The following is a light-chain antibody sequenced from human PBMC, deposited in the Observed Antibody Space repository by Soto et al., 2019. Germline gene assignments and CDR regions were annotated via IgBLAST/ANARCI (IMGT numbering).Light chain of an antibody. CDR1: QSISSW. J-gene: IGKJ1*01. CDR3: QQFNNYPWT. V-gene: IGKV1-5*03. Sequence: DIQMPQSPSTLSASVGDRVTITCRASQSISSWLAWYQQKPGKAPKLLSYKASSLESGVPSSFSGSGSGTEFTLTISSLQPDDFATYYCQQFNNYPWTVGQGTRVEIK. CDR2: KAS.